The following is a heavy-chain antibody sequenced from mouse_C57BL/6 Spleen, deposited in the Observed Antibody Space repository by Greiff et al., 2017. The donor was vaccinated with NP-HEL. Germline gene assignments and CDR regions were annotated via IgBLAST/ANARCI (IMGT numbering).Heavy chain of an antibody. CDR3: ARVADGYYENYYFDY. CDR2: IYPGDGDT. CDR1: GYAFSSSW. Sequence: QVQLQQSGPELVKPGASVKISCKASGYAFSSSWMNWVKQRPGKGLEWIGRIYPGDGDTNYNGKFKGKATLTADKSSSTAYMQLSSLTSEDSAVYFCARVADGYYENYYFDYWGQGTTLTVSS. D-gene: IGHD2-3*01. J-gene: IGHJ2*01. V-gene: IGHV1-82*01.